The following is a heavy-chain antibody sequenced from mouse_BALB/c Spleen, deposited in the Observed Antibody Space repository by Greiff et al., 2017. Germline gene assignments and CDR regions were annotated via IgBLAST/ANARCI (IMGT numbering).Heavy chain of an antibody. CDR2: ISSGSSTI. D-gene: IGHD2-2*01. V-gene: IGHV5-17*02. CDR1: GFTFSSFG. CDR3: ARSGGYGAMDY. J-gene: IGHJ4*01. Sequence: EVMLVESGGGLVQPGGSRTLSCAASGFTFSSFGMHWVRQAPEKGLEGVAYISSGSSTIYYADTVKGRFTISRDNPKNTLFLQMTSLRSEDTAMYYCARSGGYGAMDYWGQGTSVTVSS.